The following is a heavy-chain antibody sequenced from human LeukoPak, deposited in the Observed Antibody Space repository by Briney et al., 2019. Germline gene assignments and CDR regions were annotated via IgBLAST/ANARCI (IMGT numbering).Heavy chain of an antibody. J-gene: IGHJ6*02. D-gene: IGHD3-22*01. CDR1: GGSFSGYY. CDR2: INHSGST. Sequence: SETLSLTCAVYGGSFSGYYWSWIRQPPGKGLEWIGEINHSGSTNYNPSLKSRVTISVDTSKNQFSLKLSSVTAADTAVYYCARDESSLIGMDVWGQGTTVTVPS. CDR3: ARDESSLIGMDV. V-gene: IGHV4-34*01.